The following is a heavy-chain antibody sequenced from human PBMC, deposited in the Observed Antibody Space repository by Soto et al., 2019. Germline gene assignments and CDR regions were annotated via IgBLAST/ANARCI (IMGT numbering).Heavy chain of an antibody. J-gene: IGHJ4*02. D-gene: IGHD2-8*02. CDR2: INSDGSST. CDR1: GFTFRNYW. CDR3: EATPSGPTDH. Sequence: EVQLVESGGGLVQPGGSLRLSCAASGFTFRNYWMHWVRQAPGKGLVWVSRINSDGSSTYYADSVKGRFTISSDNDKKTLYLQMNSLRVEDTAVYYCEATPSGPTDHWGQGTLVTVSS. V-gene: IGHV3-74*01.